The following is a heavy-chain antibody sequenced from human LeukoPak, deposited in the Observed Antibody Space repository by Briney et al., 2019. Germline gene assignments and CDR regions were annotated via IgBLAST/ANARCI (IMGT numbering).Heavy chain of an antibody. J-gene: IGHJ6*02. CDR1: GFTVSSIR. CDR3: ARGGGLDV. Sequence: GGSLRLSCAASGFTVSSIRMVWVRQAPGKGLEWVASINHNGNVNYYVDSVKGRFTISRDNAKNSLYLQMSNLRAEDTAVYFCARGGGLDVWGQGATVTVSS. D-gene: IGHD3-16*01. CDR2: INHNGNVN. V-gene: IGHV3-7*03.